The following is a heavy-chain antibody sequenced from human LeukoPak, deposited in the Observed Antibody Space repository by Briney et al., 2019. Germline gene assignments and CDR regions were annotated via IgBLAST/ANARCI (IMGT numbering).Heavy chain of an antibody. D-gene: IGHD1-1*01. J-gene: IGHJ4*01. CDR3: IREVQVRASASLGL. CDR1: GFTISGFW. V-gene: IGHV3-74*01. CDR2: MNSAGTTT. Sequence: GGSLRLSCAASGFTISGFWMHWVRQVPGEGLVWVSRMNSAGTTTNYADSVKGRFTISRDNVRNTLHLQMNSLSLEDTAVYFCIREVQVRASASLGLWGRGTLVTVS.